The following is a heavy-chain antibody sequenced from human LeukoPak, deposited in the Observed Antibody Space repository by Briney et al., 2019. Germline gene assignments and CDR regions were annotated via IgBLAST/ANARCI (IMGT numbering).Heavy chain of an antibody. D-gene: IGHD6-19*01. CDR1: GFTFSSYG. CDR2: ISYDGSNK. Sequence: GRSLRLSCAASGFTFSSYGMHWVRQAPGKGLEWVAVISYDGSNKYYADSVKGRFTISRDNPKNTLYLQMNSLRAEDTAVYYCAKDRVAVAGTPSFDSWGQGNLVTVSS. V-gene: IGHV3-30*18. J-gene: IGHJ4*02. CDR3: AKDRVAVAGTPSFDS.